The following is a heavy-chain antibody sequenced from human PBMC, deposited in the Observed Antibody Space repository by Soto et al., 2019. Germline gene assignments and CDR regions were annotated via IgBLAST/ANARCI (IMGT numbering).Heavy chain of an antibody. CDR1: GFTFDDYT. CDR2: ISWDGGST. Sequence: GGSLRLSCAASGFTFDDYTMHWVRQAPGKGLEWVSLISWDGGSTYYADSVKGRFTISRDNSKNSLYLQMNSLRTEDTALYYCAKDGVDSGGIAAAGTFDYWGQGTLVTVSS. CDR3: AKDGVDSGGIAAAGTFDY. V-gene: IGHV3-43*01. J-gene: IGHJ4*02. D-gene: IGHD6-13*01.